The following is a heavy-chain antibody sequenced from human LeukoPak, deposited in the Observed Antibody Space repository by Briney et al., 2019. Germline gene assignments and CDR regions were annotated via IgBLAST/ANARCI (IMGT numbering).Heavy chain of an antibody. V-gene: IGHV3-53*01. D-gene: IGHD3-22*01. Sequence: PGGSLRLSCAASGFTFSSNYTSWVRQAPGKGLEWVSVIYSGGVTYYADSVKGRFTISRDNSKNTLYLQMDSLRAEDTAVYYCARGLMYYDSSDFGDYWGQGTLVTVSS. CDR1: GFTFSSNY. J-gene: IGHJ4*02. CDR3: ARGLMYYDSSDFGDY. CDR2: IYSGGVT.